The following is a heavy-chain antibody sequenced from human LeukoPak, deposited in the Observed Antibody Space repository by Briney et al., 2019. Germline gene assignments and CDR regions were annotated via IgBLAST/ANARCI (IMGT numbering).Heavy chain of an antibody. J-gene: IGHJ6*02. CDR1: GYTFINYD. Sequence: GASVKVSCKASGYTFINYDIRWVRQAPGQGLEWMGWISAYNGNTNYAQKLQGRVTMTTDTSTSTAYMELRSLRSDDTAVYYCARAYQLPHYYGMDVWGQGTTVTVSS. D-gene: IGHD2-2*01. CDR3: ARAYQLPHYYGMDV. CDR2: ISAYNGNT. V-gene: IGHV1-18*01.